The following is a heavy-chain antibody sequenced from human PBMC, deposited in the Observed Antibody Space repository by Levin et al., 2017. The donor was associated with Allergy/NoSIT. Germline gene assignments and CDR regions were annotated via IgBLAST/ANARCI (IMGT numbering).Heavy chain of an antibody. CDR1: GYTFTSYD. D-gene: IGHD2-2*01. V-gene: IGHV1-8*01. CDR3: ARYCSSTSCPPTWFDP. J-gene: IGHJ5*02. CDR2: MNPNSGNT. Sequence: ASVKVSCKASGYTFTSYDINWVRQATGQGLEWMGWMNPNSGNTGYAQKFQGRVTMTRNTSISTAYMELSSLRSEDTAVYYCARYCSSTSCPPTWFDPWGQGTLVTVSS.